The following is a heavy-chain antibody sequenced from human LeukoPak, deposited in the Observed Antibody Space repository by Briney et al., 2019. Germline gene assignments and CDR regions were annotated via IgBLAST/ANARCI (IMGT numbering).Heavy chain of an antibody. CDR3: ARHFSREGSGYS. CDR1: GGSFSGYY. J-gene: IGHJ4*02. CDR2: IYTSGST. D-gene: IGHD3-22*01. V-gene: IGHV4-59*10. Sequence: SETLSLTCAVYGGSFSGYYWSWIRQLAGKGLEWIGRIYTSGSTNYNPSLKSRVTMSVDTSKNQFSLKLSSVTAADTAVYYCARHFSREGSGYSWGQGTLVTVSS.